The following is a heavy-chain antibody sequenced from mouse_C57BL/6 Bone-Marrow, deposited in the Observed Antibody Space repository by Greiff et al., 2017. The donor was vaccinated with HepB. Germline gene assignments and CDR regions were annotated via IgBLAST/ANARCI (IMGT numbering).Heavy chain of an antibody. D-gene: IGHD2-4*01. CDR3: ARWDYDVDYAMDY. J-gene: IGHJ4*01. CDR2: IHPNSGST. V-gene: IGHV1-64*01. CDR1: GYTFTSYW. Sequence: QVHVKQPGAELVKPGASVKLSCKASGYTFTSYWMHWVKQRPGQGLEWIGMIHPNSGSTNYNEKFKSKATLTVDKSSSTAYMQLSSLTSEDSAVYYCARWDYDVDYAMDYWGQGTSVTVSS.